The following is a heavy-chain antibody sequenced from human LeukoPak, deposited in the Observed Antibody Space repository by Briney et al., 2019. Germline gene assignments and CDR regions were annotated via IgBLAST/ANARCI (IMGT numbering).Heavy chain of an antibody. CDR3: VRVSDYGDSRPDL. Sequence: PGGSLRLSCAASGFTFSSYSMNWVRQAPGKGLESVSSISSSSSYIYYADSVKGRFTISRDNAKNSLYLQMNSLRAEDTAVYYCVRVSDYGDSRPDLWGRGTLVTVSS. J-gene: IGHJ2*01. V-gene: IGHV3-21*01. D-gene: IGHD4-17*01. CDR1: GFTFSSYS. CDR2: ISSSSSYI.